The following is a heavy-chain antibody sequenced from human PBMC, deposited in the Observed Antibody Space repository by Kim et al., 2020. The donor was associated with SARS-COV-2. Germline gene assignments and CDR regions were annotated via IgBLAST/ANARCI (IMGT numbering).Heavy chain of an antibody. J-gene: IGHJ2*01. CDR3: ARVLLWTDWYFDL. D-gene: IGHD3-10*01. Sequence: SETLSLTCTVSGGSISSYYWSWIRQPPGKGLEWIGYIYYSGSTNYNPSLKSRVTISVDTSKNQFSLKLSSVTAADTAVYYCARVLLWTDWYFDLWGRGTLVTVSS. CDR1: GGSISSYY. CDR2: IYYSGST. V-gene: IGHV4-59*01.